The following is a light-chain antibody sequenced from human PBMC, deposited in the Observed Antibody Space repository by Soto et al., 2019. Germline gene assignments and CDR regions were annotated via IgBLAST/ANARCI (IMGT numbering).Light chain of an antibody. J-gene: IGLJ1*01. Sequence: QSVLTQPPSVSGAPGQRVTIPCTGSSSNIGANSDVHWYQQLTGAAPKLLIFGNSKRPSGVSDRFSGSKSGTSASLAITGLQAEDEADYYCQSYDNSLSGFYVFGTGTKVTVL. CDR3: QSYDNSLSGFYV. CDR2: GNS. CDR1: SSNIGANSD. V-gene: IGLV1-40*01.